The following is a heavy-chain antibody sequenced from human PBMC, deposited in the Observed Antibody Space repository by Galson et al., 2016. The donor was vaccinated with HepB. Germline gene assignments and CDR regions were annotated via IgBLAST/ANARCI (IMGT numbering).Heavy chain of an antibody. J-gene: IGHJ4*02. V-gene: IGHV3-53*01. CDR1: GFTVSSTY. D-gene: IGHD2-8*01. CDR2: IYNDKSGGST. CDR3: ARGHCSNGICYNNPDC. Sequence: SLRLSCAASGFTVSSTYMSWVRQSPGKGLEWLSVIYNDKSGGSTHYAASVRGRFAISRDNSKNMVFLQMNSVRAEDTALYYCARGHCSNGICYNNPDCWGQGTLVTVSS.